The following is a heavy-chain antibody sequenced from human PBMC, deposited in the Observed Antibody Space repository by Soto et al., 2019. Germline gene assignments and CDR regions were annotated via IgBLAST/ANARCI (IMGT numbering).Heavy chain of an antibody. Sequence: KTSETLSLTCTVSGGSISSYYWSWIRQPAGKGLEWIGRIYTSGSTNYNPSLKSRVTMSVDTSKNQFSLKLSSVTAADTAVYYCARDFGAHSDYYYYYGMDVWGQGTTVTVSS. CDR1: GGSISSYY. CDR3: ARDFGAHSDYYYYYGMDV. V-gene: IGHV4-4*07. CDR2: IYTSGST. J-gene: IGHJ6*02. D-gene: IGHD3-16*01.